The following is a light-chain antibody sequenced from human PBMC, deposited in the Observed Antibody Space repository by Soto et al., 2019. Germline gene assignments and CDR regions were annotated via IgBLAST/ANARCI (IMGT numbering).Light chain of an antibody. CDR1: QSVSSY. CDR2: DAS. J-gene: IGKJ2*01. Sequence: EIVLTQSPATLSLSPGERATLSCRASQSVSSYLAWYQQKPGQAPRLLIYDASNRATGIPARFSGRGSGTGFSLTISSPEPEDFAVYYCQQRSNWPRTFGQGTKLEIK. CDR3: QQRSNWPRT. V-gene: IGKV3-11*01.